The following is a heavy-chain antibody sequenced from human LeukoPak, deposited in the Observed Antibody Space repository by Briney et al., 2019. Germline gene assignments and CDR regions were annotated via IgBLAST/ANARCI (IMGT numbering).Heavy chain of an antibody. V-gene: IGHV4-59*08. CDR2: IYSSGST. CDR1: GGSISCYY. D-gene: IGHD2-2*01. J-gene: IGHJ4*02. CDR3: ARQYCSSTRCYVYFDY. Sequence: SETLSLTCPVSGGSISCYYWSWLRQPPGKGLEWIGYIYSSGSTNYIPSLKSRVTISVDTSKNQFSLKLNSVTAADTAVYYCARQYCSSTRCYVYFDYWGQGTLVTVSS.